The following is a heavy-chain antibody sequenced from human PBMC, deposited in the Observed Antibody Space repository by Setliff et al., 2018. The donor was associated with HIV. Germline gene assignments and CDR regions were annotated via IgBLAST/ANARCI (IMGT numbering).Heavy chain of an antibody. Sequence: VKVSCKVSGYPLSELSIHWVRQAPGKGLEWMGGSDAEDGESVYAQKFQDRVTMTEDRSTDTAYMELSSLRSEDTAVYYCATVPLGDWSFDSWGQGTLVTVSS. D-gene: IGHD3-9*01. J-gene: IGHJ4*02. CDR2: SDAEDGES. CDR1: GYPLSELS. CDR3: ATVPLGDWSFDS. V-gene: IGHV1-24*01.